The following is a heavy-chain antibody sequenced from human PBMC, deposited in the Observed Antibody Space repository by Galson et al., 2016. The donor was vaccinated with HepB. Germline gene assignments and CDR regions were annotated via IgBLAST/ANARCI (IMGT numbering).Heavy chain of an antibody. CDR3: ARAFSYGTGWYGRNDC. CDR1: GFTLNSFA. D-gene: IGHD6-19*01. CDR2: INGGSA. J-gene: IGHJ4*02. Sequence: SLRLSCAASGFTLNSFAMSWVRQAPGKGLEWVSAINGGSAHYADSVQGRFTISRDTSKNTLYLEMNSLRAEDTAIYYCARAFSYGTGWYGRNDCWGQGTLVTVSS. V-gene: IGHV3-23*01.